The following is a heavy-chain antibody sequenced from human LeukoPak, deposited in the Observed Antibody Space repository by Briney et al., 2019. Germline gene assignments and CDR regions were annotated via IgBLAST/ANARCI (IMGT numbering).Heavy chain of an antibody. CDR2: IKSKPDGGTT. CDR1: GFTFSNVW. D-gene: IGHD2/OR15-2a*01. CDR3: TTEID. V-gene: IGHV3-15*01. Sequence: KPGGSLRLSCAASGFTFSNVWMNWVRQAPGKGLEWVGRIKSKPDGGTTDYAAPVKGRFTISRDDSKNTLYLQMSSLKTDDTAVYYCTTEIDWGQGTLVTVSS. J-gene: IGHJ4*02.